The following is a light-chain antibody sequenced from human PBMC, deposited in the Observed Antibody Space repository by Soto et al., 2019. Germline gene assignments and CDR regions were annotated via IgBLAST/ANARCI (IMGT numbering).Light chain of an antibody. J-gene: IGLJ1*01. V-gene: IGLV1-44*01. CDR1: SPNIGTNS. CDR3: AAWDDSLKAYV. Sequence: QPVLTQPPAASATPGQRVTISCSGSSPNIGTNSVNWCQQLPGSAPKLLIYNDYQRPSGVPDRFSASKSGTSASLAISGLQSEDEADYYCAAWDDSLKAYVFGTGTKVTVL. CDR2: NDY.